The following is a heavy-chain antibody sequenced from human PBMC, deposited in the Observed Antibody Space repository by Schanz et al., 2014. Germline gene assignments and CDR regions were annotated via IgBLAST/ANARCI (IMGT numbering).Heavy chain of an antibody. CDR2: ISTFRNEDT. CDR1: GFTFTSYS. V-gene: IGHV1-18*04. D-gene: IGHD3-3*01. Sequence: QAQLVESGGGVVQPGRSLRLSCVASGFTFTSYSMHWVRKAPGQGPEFMGWISTFRNEDTNSAQRFQGRLTMTTDTSTSTAYMELRSLRSDDTAVYYCARGFDFWDRWGQGTLVIVSS. CDR3: ARGFDFWDR. J-gene: IGHJ4*02.